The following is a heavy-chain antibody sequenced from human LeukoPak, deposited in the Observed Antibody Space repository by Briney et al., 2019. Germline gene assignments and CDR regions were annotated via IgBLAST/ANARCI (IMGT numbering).Heavy chain of an antibody. CDR2: MNPNSGNT. CDR3: ARGSEAGLLNWFDP. CDR1: GYTFTSYD. D-gene: IGHD6-19*01. J-gene: IGHJ5*02. V-gene: IGHV1-8*03. Sequence: ASVKVSCKASGYTFTSYDINWVRQATGQGLEWMGWMNPNSGNTGYAQKFQGRVTITRNTSISTAYMELSSLKSEDTAVYYCARGSEAGLLNWFDPWGQGTLVTVSS.